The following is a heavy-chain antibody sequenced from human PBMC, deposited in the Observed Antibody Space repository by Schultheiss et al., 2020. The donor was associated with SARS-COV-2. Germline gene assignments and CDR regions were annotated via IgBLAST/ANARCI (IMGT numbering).Heavy chain of an antibody. CDR3: ARHKAAAGMSEYFQH. CDR1: GGSISSYY. Sequence: SETLSLTCTVSGGSISSYYWSWIRQPPGKGLEWIGYIYYSGSTNYNPSLKSRVTISVDTSKNQFSLKLSSVTAADTAVYYCARHKAAAGMSEYFQHWGQGTLVTVSS. V-gene: IGHV4-59*08. CDR2: IYYSGST. D-gene: IGHD6-13*01. J-gene: IGHJ1*01.